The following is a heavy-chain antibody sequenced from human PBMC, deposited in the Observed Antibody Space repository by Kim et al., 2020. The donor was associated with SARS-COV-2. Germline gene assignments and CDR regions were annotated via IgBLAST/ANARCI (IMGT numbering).Heavy chain of an antibody. CDR2: SGGT. J-gene: IGHJ4*02. Sequence: SGGTRFSQKFQGRVTVTRDTSISTAYMELSGLRSDDTAVYYCSKSRAFDYWGQGTLDTVSS. V-gene: IGHV1-2*02. D-gene: IGHD1-26*01. CDR3: SKSRAFDY.